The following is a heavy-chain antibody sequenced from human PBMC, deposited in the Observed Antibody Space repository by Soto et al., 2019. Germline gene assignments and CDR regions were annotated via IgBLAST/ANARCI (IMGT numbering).Heavy chain of an antibody. Sequence: SETLSLTCTVSGGSISSGGYYWSWIRQHPGKGLEWIGYIYYSGSTYYNPSLKSRVTISVDTSKNQFSLKLSSVTAADTAVYYCARGRNYYYDSSGYYPGFDYWGQGTLVTVSS. D-gene: IGHD3-22*01. J-gene: IGHJ4*02. CDR3: ARGRNYYYDSSGYYPGFDY. CDR2: IYYSGST. V-gene: IGHV4-31*03. CDR1: GGSISSGGYY.